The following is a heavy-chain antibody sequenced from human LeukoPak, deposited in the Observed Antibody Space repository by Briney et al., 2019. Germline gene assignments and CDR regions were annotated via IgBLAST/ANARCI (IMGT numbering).Heavy chain of an antibody. V-gene: IGHV4-39*01. J-gene: IGHJ4*02. CDR2: VDYSGST. Sequence: SETLSLTCTVSGDSISSNGYYWGWIRQPPGKGLEWIGSVDYSGSTYYNPSLKSRVTMSVDMSKNQFSLILTYVTAADAAVYYCARLPRGSWVFHFDLWGQGTLVTVSP. D-gene: IGHD6-13*01. CDR3: ARLPRGSWVFHFDL. CDR1: GDSISSNGYY.